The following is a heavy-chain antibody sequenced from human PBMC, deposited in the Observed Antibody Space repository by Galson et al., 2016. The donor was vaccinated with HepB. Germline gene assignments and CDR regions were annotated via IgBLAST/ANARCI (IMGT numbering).Heavy chain of an antibody. CDR1: GGSTGGSY. J-gene: IGHJ6*04. CDR2: IYYTGTT. D-gene: IGHD3-16*01. V-gene: IGHV4-59*01. Sequence: ETLSLTCAVSGGSTGGSYWSWIRQPPGKGLEWIGFIYYTGTTNYSPSHKSRVSISLDTSKSQFSLRLTSVTPADTAVYFCATDGIGDYYYGLDVWGKGTSVTVSS. CDR3: ATDGIGDYYYGLDV.